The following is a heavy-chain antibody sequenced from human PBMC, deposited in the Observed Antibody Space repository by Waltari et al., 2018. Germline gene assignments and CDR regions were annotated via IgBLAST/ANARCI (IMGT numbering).Heavy chain of an antibody. J-gene: IGHJ6*02. V-gene: IGHV3-13*01. CDR1: GFAFSRYD. CDR2: ISTTGDT. Sequence: EMQLVESGGGLVQPGGSLRLSCAASGFAFSRYDMYWVRQAAGKGLEGVSGISTTGDTYYPGSVKGRFTISRENAKNSLDLQMNNLRPGDTGVYYCARYTGYGMDVWGQGTTVTVSS. CDR3: ARYTGYGMDV. D-gene: IGHD5-18*01.